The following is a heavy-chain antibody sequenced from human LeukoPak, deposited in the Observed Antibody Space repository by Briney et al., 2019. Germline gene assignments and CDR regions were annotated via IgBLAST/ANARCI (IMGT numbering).Heavy chain of an antibody. CDR1: GFTVSNNH. CDR3: ARDGGSFGYDYFDF. D-gene: IGHD2-15*01. CDR2: INVDGST. V-gene: IGHV3-66*01. Sequence: GGSLRLSCAASGFTVSNNHMSWVRQAPGKGLEWVSLINVDGSTSYADSVKGRFTISRDDSKNTVLLQMNSLRVDDTAVYYCARDGGSFGYDYFDFWGQGNLVSVSS. J-gene: IGHJ4*02.